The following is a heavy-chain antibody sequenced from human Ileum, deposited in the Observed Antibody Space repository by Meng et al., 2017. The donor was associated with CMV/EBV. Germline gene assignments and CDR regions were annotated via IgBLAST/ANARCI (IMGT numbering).Heavy chain of an antibody. CDR3: AKVMRGYCTNGVCYARDYFYGMDV. CDR2: IRYDGSNK. Sequence: PWVRQAPGKGLEWVAFIRYDGSNKYLADSVKGRMTISRDNSKSTVYLQMNSLRAEDTAVYYCAKVMRGYCTNGVCYARDYFYGMDVWGQGTTVTVSS. J-gene: IGHJ6*02. D-gene: IGHD2-8*01. V-gene: IGHV3-30*02.